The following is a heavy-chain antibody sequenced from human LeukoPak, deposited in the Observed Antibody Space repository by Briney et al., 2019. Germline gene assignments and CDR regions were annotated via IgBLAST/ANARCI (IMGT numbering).Heavy chain of an antibody. V-gene: IGHV3-48*01. D-gene: IGHD2-2*01. J-gene: IGHJ4*02. CDR3: ARSIPVEPGLQGDF. Sequence: GGSLRLSCAASGFTFSNYNMNWVRQAPGKGLEWVSYIASGGSRTIYYADSVKGRFTISRDNPQNTLYLQMDSLRTEDTGIYYCARSIPVEPGLQGDFWGQGTLVTVSS. CDR1: GFTFSNYN. CDR2: IASGGSRTI.